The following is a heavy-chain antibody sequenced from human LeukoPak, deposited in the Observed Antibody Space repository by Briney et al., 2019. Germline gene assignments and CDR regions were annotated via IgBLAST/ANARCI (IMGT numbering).Heavy chain of an antibody. CDR2: ISWDGGST. CDR1: GFTFDDYA. D-gene: IGHD2/OR15-2a*01. J-gene: IGHJ4*02. V-gene: IGHV3-43D*03. CDR3: ARERVTTTSFDY. Sequence: QAGGSLRLSCAASGFTFDDYAMHWVRQAPGKGLEWVSLISWDGGSTYYADSVKGRFTISRDNAKNSLYLQMNSLRVEDTAVYYCARERVTTTSFDYWGQGVLVTVSS.